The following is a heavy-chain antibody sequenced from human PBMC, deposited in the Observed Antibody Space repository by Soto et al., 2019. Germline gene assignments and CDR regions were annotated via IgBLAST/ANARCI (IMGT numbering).Heavy chain of an antibody. CDR3: ARAAQGVSLVMWDD. J-gene: IGHJ4*02. CDR1: GFTVSNNY. D-gene: IGHD1-26*01. V-gene: IGHV3-53*01. Sequence: GGSLRLSCAASGFTVSNNYMSWVRQAPGKGLEWVSVIYSGGSTYYADSVKGRFTISRDNSKNTLYLQMDSLRAEDTAVYYCARAAQGVSLVMWDDWGQGSRVTVAS. CDR2: IYSGGST.